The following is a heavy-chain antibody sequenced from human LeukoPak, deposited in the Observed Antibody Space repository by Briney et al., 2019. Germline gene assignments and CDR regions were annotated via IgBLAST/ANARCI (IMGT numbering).Heavy chain of an antibody. CDR2: IKQDGSLE. CDR1: GFTFENYW. CDR3: ARWTGVIDS. Sequence: GGSLRLSCVASGFTFENYWMHWVRQAPGKGPEWVANIKQDGSLEHYMDSVKGRFTISRDNAKNSLILQMDSLRAEDTAVYYCARWTGVIDSWGQGTLVTV. J-gene: IGHJ4*02. V-gene: IGHV3-7*01. D-gene: IGHD2-21*01.